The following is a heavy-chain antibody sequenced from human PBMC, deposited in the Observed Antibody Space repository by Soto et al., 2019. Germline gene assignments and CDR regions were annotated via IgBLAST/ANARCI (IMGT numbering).Heavy chain of an antibody. V-gene: IGHV3-30-3*01. CDR3: ATDPPPPFHTLSVYYYSAMDV. D-gene: IGHD1-26*01. CDR1: GFTFSSHA. J-gene: IGHJ6*02. Sequence: QVQLVESGGGVVQPGRSLRLSCAASGFTFSSHAMHWVRQAPGKGLEWVAVISYDGSKKYYADSVKGRFTISRDNSKNTLDPQMNSLRAEDTAVYYCATDPPPPFHTLSVYYYSAMDVWGQGTTVTVSS. CDR2: ISYDGSKK.